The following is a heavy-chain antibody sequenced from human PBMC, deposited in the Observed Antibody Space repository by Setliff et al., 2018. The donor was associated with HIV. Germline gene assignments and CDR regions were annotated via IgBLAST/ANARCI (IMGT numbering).Heavy chain of an antibody. CDR1: GDSISSDFY. V-gene: IGHV4-38-2*02. D-gene: IGHD2-21*02. J-gene: IGHJ3*02. Sequence: PETLSLTCTVSGDSISSDFYWGWIRQPPGKGLEWIGSIYHSGNTYYMPSLQSRVTISVDMSKNQFSLNLNSVTAADTAVYYCARGQGCGGGCHYAFEMWGQGTMVTVSS. CDR3: ARGQGCGGGCHYAFEM. CDR2: IYHSGNT.